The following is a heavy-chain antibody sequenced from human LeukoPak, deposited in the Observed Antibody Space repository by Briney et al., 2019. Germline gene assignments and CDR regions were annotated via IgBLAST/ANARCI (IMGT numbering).Heavy chain of an antibody. D-gene: IGHD6-6*01. CDR2: ISGSGGST. CDR3: ARDDKNSSSYYYYYYMDV. V-gene: IGHV3-23*01. J-gene: IGHJ6*03. CDR1: GFTLRGYG. Sequence: GGSLRLSCAASGFTLRGYGMHWVRQAPGKGLEWASGISGSGGSTYYSDSVKGRFTISRDNSKNTLYLQMNSLRAEDTAVYYCARDDKNSSSYYYYYYMDVWGKGTTVTVSS.